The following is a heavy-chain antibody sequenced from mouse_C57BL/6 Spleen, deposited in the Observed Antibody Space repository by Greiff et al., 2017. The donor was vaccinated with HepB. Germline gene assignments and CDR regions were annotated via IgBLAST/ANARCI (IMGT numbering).Heavy chain of an antibody. J-gene: IGHJ1*03. CDR3: ARPGGYDGYWYFDV. V-gene: IGHV5-12*01. CDR1: GFTFSDYY. CDR2: ISNGGGST. D-gene: IGHD2-3*01. Sequence: EVKLVESGGGLVQPGGSLKLSCAASGFTFSDYYMYWVRQTPEKRLEWVAYISNGGGSTYYPDTVKGRFTISRDNAKNTLYLQMSRLKSEDTAMYYCARPGGYDGYWYFDVWGTGTTVTVSS.